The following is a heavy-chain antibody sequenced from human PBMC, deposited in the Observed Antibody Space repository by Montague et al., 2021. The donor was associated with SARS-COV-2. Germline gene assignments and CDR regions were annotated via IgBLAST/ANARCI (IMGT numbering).Heavy chain of an antibody. J-gene: IGHJ6*02. CDR1: GGSISSYY. CDR2: IYTSGST. V-gene: IGHV4-4*07. Sequence: SETLSLTCTVSGGSISSYYWSWIRQPAGKGLEWIGRIYTSGSTNYNPSLKSRVTMSVDTSKNQFSLKQSSVTAADTAVYYCARVGRAGYDILTGYYYYGMDVWGQGTTVTVSS. CDR3: ARVGRAGYDILTGYYYYGMDV. D-gene: IGHD3-9*01.